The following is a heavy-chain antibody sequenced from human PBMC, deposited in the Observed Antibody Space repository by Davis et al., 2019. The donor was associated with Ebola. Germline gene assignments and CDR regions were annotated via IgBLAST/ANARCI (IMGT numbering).Heavy chain of an antibody. CDR3: VSAYGDYDWFDP. CDR1: GFTFSSYS. J-gene: IGHJ5*02. D-gene: IGHD4-17*01. CDR2: ISSSSSYI. V-gene: IGHV3-21*01. Sequence: GESLKISCAASGFTFSSYSMNWVRQAPGKGLEWVSSISSSSSYIYYADSVKGRFTISRDNAKNSLYLQMNSLRAEDTAVYYCVSAYGDYDWFDPWGQGTLVTVSS.